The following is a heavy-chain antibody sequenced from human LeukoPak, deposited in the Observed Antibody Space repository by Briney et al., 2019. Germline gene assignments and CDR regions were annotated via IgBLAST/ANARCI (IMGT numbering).Heavy chain of an antibody. Sequence: IYSGGSRYYADSVKGRFTISGDNSKNTLYLQMNSLRAEDTAVYYCAREGPAISFDYWGQGTLVTVSS. CDR2: IYSGGSR. CDR3: AREGPAISFDY. J-gene: IGHJ4*02. V-gene: IGHV3-66*01. D-gene: IGHD1-14*01.